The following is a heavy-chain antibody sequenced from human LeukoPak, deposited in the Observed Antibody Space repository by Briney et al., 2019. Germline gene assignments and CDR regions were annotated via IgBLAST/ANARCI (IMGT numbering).Heavy chain of an antibody. D-gene: IGHD1-26*01. CDR3: ARVALSYQDAFDT. J-gene: IGHJ3*02. Sequence: ASVKVSCKASGYTFTSYDINWVRQATGQGLEWMGWMNPNSGNTGYAQKFQGRVTMTRNTSISTAYMELSSLRSEDTAVYYCARVALSYQDAFDTWGQGTMVTVSS. CDR1: GYTFTSYD. V-gene: IGHV1-8*01. CDR2: MNPNSGNT.